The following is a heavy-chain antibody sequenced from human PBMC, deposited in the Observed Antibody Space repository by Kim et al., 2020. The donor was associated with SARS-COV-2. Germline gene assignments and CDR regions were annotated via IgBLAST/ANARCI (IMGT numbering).Heavy chain of an antibody. CDR1: GFTFSSYS. Sequence: GGSLRLSCAASGFTFSSYSMNWVRQAPGKGLEWVSSISSSSSYIYYADSVKGRFTISRDNAKNSLYLQMNSLRAEDTAVYYCAKVPIWFGEFLSLARHDAFDIWGQGTMVTVSS. J-gene: IGHJ3*02. CDR2: ISSSSSYI. V-gene: IGHV3-21*01. CDR3: AKVPIWFGEFLSLARHDAFDI. D-gene: IGHD3-10*01.